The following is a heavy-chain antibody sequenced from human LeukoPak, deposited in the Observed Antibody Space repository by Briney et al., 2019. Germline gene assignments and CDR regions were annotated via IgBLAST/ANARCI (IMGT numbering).Heavy chain of an antibody. Sequence: SETLSLTCTVSSGSISSTSYYWGWIRQPPGMGLEWIGSMYYSGSTYYSPSLKSRVTISVDTSKSQFSLKLSSVTAADTAVYYCAREMRSPRGGFDYWDQGTLVTVSS. V-gene: IGHV4-39*07. CDR1: SGSISSTSYY. CDR2: MYYSGST. CDR3: AREMRSPRGGFDY. J-gene: IGHJ4*02. D-gene: IGHD3-10*01.